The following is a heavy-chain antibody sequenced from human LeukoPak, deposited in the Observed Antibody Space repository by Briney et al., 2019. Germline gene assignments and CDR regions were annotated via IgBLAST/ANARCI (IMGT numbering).Heavy chain of an antibody. CDR1: GFTLSSYE. D-gene: IGHD3-16*01. CDR2: ISSSGSTI. V-gene: IGHV3-11*04. J-gene: IGHJ4*02. Sequence: PGGSLRLSCMVSGFTLSSYEMSWIRQAPGKGLEWVSYISSSGSTIYYADSVKGRFTISRDNAKNSLYLQMNSLRAEDTAVYYCAGKTMITFGGVIPPPSYWGQGTLVTVSS. CDR3: AGKTMITFGGVIPPPSY.